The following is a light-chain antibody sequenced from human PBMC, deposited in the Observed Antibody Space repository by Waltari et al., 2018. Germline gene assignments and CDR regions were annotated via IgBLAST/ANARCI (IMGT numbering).Light chain of an antibody. CDR2: TAS. V-gene: IGKV1-5*03. CDR3: QQYKSYPWT. Sequence: DIKMTQSPSTLSASVGDRVTVTCRASQSIGRWLAWYQQKPGKATKLLIYTASSLESGVPSRFSGSGSGTEFTLTISSLQPDDFATYYCQQYKSYPWTFGQGTKVEIK. CDR1: QSIGRW. J-gene: IGKJ1*01.